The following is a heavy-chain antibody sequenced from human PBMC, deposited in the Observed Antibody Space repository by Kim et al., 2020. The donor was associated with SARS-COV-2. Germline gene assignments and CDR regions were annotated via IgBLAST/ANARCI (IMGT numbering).Heavy chain of an antibody. V-gene: IGHV4-59*11. CDR1: GGSISSHY. D-gene: IGHD6-25*01. J-gene: IGHJ3*01. CDR2: FYNSGNT. Sequence: SETLSLTCSVSGGSISSHYWSWIRQPPEKGLEWIGHFYNSGNTKYNASLKSRVTISVDTSKSQFSLHLTSVTAADTAVYYCARGSDYPPPLNAFISWGPG. CDR3: ARGSDYPPPLNAFIS.